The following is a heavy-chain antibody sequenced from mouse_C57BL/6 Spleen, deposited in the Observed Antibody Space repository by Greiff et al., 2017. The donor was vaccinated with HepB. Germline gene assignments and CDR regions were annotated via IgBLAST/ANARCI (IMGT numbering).Heavy chain of an antibody. CDR2: ISDGGSYT. CDR1: GFTFSSYA. V-gene: IGHV5-4*01. CDR3: ARDEGGYDYFDY. Sequence: EVHLVESGGGLVKPGGSLKLSCAASGFTFSSYAMSWVRQTPEKRLEWVATISDGGSYTYYPDNVKGRFTISRDNAKNNLYLQMSHLKSEDTAMYYCARDEGGYDYFDYWGQGTTLTVSS. J-gene: IGHJ2*01. D-gene: IGHD2-2*01.